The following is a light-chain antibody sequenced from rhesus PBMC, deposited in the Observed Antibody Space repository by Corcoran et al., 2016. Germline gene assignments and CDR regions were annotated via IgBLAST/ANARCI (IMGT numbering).Light chain of an antibody. CDR2: KAS. CDR1: QSISSW. V-gene: IGKV1-22*01. CDR3: LQYSSSPFT. J-gene: IGKJ3*01. Sequence: DIQMTQSTSSLSASVGDTVTITCRASQSISSWLDWYQQKPGKAPNFQNYKASSLQSGVPSRFSGSGSCTDFTRTISSLHPEDFATYYCLQYSSSPFTFGPGTKLHIK.